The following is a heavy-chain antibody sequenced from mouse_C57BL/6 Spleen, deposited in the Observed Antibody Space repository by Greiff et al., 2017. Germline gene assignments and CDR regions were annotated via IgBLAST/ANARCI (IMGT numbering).Heavy chain of an antibody. Sequence: EVKLVESGGGLVQPGGSMKLSCAASGFTFSDAWMDWVRQSPEKGLEWVAEIRNKANNPSTSYAESVKGRFTISRDDSKSSDYLKKTSLRAEGTGSYYCTRKDYCGSSGAMDYWGQGTSVTVSS. J-gene: IGHJ4*01. CDR1: GFTFSDAW. CDR3: TRKDYCGSSGAMDY. V-gene: IGHV6-6*01. D-gene: IGHD1-1*01. CDR2: IRNKANNPST.